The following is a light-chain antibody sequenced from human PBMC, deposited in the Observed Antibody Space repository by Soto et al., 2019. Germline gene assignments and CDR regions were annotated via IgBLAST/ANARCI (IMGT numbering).Light chain of an antibody. Sequence: EVVMTQSPATLSVSPGERATLSCRASQSVTTNMAWYQQKPGQAPRLLIYGASTRATGTPARFSGSGSGTDFTLTISSLQSEDFAIYYCQRYNNWPLTVGGGTKVDIK. J-gene: IGKJ4*01. CDR2: GAS. V-gene: IGKV3-15*01. CDR1: QSVTTN. CDR3: QRYNNWPLT.